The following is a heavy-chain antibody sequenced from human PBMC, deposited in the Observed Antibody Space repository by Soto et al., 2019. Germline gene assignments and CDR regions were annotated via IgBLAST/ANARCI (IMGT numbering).Heavy chain of an antibody. V-gene: IGHV1-18*04. D-gene: IGHD2-21*01. CDR1: GDTCTKSV. Sequence: GAAGKPSSKGPGDTCTKSVHSWVRQAPGQGLEWMGWISAYNGNTNYAQNFQGRVTMTTDTATSTSYMELMILRSDATAVYYCARGGPPIGYWG. J-gene: IGHJ4*01. CDR3: ARGGPPIGY. CDR2: ISAYNGNT.